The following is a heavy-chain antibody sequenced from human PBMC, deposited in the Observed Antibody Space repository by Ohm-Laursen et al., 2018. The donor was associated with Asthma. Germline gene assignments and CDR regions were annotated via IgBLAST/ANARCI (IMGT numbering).Heavy chain of an antibody. CDR3: AKDPREMATMSAAFDI. J-gene: IGHJ3*02. V-gene: IGHV3-23*01. CDR2: ISGSGGST. Sequence: SLRLSCAASGFTFSSYAMSWVRQAPGKGLEWVSAISGSGGSTYYADSVKGRFTISRDNSKNTLYLQMNSLSAEDTAVYYCAKDPREMATMSAAFDIWGQGTMVTVSS. CDR1: GFTFSSYA. D-gene: IGHD5-24*01.